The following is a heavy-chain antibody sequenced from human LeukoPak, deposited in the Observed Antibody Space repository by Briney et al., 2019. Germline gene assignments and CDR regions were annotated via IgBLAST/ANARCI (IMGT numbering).Heavy chain of an antibody. J-gene: IGHJ4*02. D-gene: IGHD3-3*01. CDR1: GFTFSSYA. CDR3: AKLKTIFGVVIDY. V-gene: IGHV3-23*01. Sequence: PGGSLRLSCAASGFTFSSYAMSWVRQDPGKGLEWVSAISGSGGSTYYADSVKGRFTISRDNSKNTLYLQMNSLRAEDTAVYYCAKLKTIFGVVIDYWGQGTLVTVSS. CDR2: ISGSGGST.